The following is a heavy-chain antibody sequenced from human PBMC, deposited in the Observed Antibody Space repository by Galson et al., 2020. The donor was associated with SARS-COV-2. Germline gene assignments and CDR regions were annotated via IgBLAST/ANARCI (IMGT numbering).Heavy chain of an antibody. D-gene: IGHD3-16*02. CDR3: ATPFRYYDYVWGSYRGYYFDY. Sequence: ASVKVSCKASGYTFTSYAMNWVRQAPGQGLEWMGWINTNTGNPTYAQGFTGRFVFSLDTSVSTAYLQISSLKAEDTAVYYCATPFRYYDYVWGSYRGYYFDYWGQGTLVTVFS. CDR2: INTNTGNP. V-gene: IGHV7-4-1*02. CDR1: GYTFTSYA. J-gene: IGHJ4*02.